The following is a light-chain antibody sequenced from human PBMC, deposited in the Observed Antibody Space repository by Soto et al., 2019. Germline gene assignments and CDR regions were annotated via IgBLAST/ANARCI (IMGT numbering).Light chain of an antibody. CDR3: QQYNNWPRT. Sequence: EIVMTQSPATLSVSPGEXAXLXXRASQSVSINLAWYQQKPGQAPRLLIYGASSRATGIPARFSGSGSGTEFTLTISSLQSEDSAVYFCQQYNNWPRTFGQGTKVDIK. J-gene: IGKJ1*01. V-gene: IGKV3-15*01. CDR1: QSVSIN. CDR2: GAS.